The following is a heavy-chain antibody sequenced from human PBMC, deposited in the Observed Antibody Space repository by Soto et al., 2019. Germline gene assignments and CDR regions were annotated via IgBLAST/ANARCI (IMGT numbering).Heavy chain of an antibody. V-gene: IGHV1-18*01. J-gene: IGHJ4*02. D-gene: IGHD1-26*01. CDR2: ISAYSGNT. Sequence: QVQLVQSGVEVKKPGASVKVSCQASGYTFLSYGISWVRQDPGQGLEWVGWISAYSGNTDYAQRLQDRVTQTTATSTSTAYMELRNLRSDDTAVYYCARNPSGSSFDSWGQGTLVTVSS. CDR3: ARNPSGSSFDS. CDR1: GYTFLSYG.